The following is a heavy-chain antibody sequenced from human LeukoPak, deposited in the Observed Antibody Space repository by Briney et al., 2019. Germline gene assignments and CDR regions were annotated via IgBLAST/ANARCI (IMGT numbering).Heavy chain of an antibody. CDR3: ATDEGSGTTDFDF. CDR1: GFTFRDAW. V-gene: IGHV3-15*01. D-gene: IGHD1-1*01. J-gene: IGHJ4*02. CDR2: IQGKTDGEKA. Sequence: GGSLRLSCAVSGFTFRDAWLSWVRQAPGKELHWVGRIQGKTDGEKADYAAPAKGRFTVSRDESKDTVYLHLTSLKTEDTGVYYCATDEGSGTTDFDFWGQGTLVTVSS.